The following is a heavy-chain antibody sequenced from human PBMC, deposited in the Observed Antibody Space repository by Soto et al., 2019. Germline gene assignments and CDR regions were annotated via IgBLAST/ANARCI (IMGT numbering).Heavy chain of an antibody. V-gene: IGHV3-53*01. Sequence: EVQLVESGGGLIQPGGSLRLSCAASGFTVSNNYMSWVRQAPGKGLEWVSVIYTGGDTYYADSVKGRFTISRDNSKNTLFLQMNSVRAEDTAMYYCARDVPHYDSSGYYGYYFDYWGQGTLVTVSS. CDR2: IYTGGDT. J-gene: IGHJ4*02. CDR3: ARDVPHYDSSGYYGYYFDY. CDR1: GFTVSNNY. D-gene: IGHD3-22*01.